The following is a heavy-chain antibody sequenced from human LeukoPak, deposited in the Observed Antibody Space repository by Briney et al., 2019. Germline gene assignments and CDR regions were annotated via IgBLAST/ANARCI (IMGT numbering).Heavy chain of an antibody. J-gene: IGHJ4*02. CDR2: IGKGGDT. CDR1: GFIFSSYD. Sequence: GGSLRLSCAASGFIFSSYDMHWVRQATGKGLEWASGIGKGGDTYYAGSVKGRFTISRENAKSSLYLQMNSLRAGDTAVYYCTRGALGFDYWGQGTLVTVSS. CDR3: TRGALGFDY. V-gene: IGHV3-13*04.